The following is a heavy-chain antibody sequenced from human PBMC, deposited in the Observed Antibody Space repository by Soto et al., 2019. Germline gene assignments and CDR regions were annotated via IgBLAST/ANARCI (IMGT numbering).Heavy chain of an antibody. Sequence: GGSLRLSCAASGFTFSTYSMNWVRQAPGKGLEWVSSISSDSYYTYYADSVKGRFTISRDNAKNSLYLQVNSLRADDTAVYYCARRDRGYAFDIWGQGTMVTVSS. CDR2: ISSDSYYT. D-gene: IGHD2-15*01. CDR1: GFTFSTYS. V-gene: IGHV3-21*01. J-gene: IGHJ3*02. CDR3: ARRDRGYAFDI.